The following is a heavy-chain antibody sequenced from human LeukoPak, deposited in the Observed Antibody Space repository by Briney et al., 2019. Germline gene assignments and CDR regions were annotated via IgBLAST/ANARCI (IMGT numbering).Heavy chain of an antibody. CDR1: GYTFTGYY. CDR3: ARDSRGYYDSGNYFITLY. V-gene: IGHV1-2*02. CDR2: INPNSGGT. J-gene: IGHJ4*02. Sequence: ASVKVSSKASGYTFTGYYMHWVRQAPGQGVEWMGWINPNSGGTNYAQKFQGRVTMTRDTSINTAYMELSRLRSDDTAVYYCARDSRGYYDSGNYFITLYWGQGTLVTVSS. D-gene: IGHD3-10*01.